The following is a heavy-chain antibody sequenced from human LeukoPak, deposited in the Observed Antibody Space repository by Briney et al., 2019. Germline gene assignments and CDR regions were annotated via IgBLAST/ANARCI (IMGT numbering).Heavy chain of an antibody. J-gene: IGHJ6*03. CDR1: GYTFTSYD. Sequence: AASVKVSCKASGYTFTSYDINWVRQATGQGLEWMGWMNPNSGNTGYAQKFQGRVTITRNTSISTAYMELSSLRSEDTAVYYCARGEYYYDSSGYARGGYYYYYMDVWGKGTTVTVSS. D-gene: IGHD3-22*01. CDR2: MNPNSGNT. V-gene: IGHV1-8*03. CDR3: ARGEYYYDSSGYARGGYYYYYMDV.